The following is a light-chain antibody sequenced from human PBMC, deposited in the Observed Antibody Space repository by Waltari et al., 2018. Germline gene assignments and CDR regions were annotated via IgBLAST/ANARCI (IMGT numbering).Light chain of an antibody. V-gene: IGKV1-9*01. CDR1: QGISSY. CDR3: QQYGSSPT. CDR2: SAS. J-gene: IGKJ2*01. Sequence: DIQLTQSPSFLSASVGDRVTITCRASQGISSYVAWYQQNPGKAPRLLIHSASTLQSGVPSRFSGSGSGTEFTLTISRLEPEDFAMYYCQQYGSSPTFGQGTKLEIK.